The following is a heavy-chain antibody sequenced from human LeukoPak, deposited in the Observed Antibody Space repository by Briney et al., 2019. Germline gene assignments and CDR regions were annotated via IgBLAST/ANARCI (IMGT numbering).Heavy chain of an antibody. D-gene: IGHD3-10*01. J-gene: IGHJ5*02. CDR1: GGSFSGYY. Sequence: SETLSLTCAVYGGSFSGYYWSWIRQPPGKGLEWIGEINHSGSTNYNPSLKSRVTISVDTSKNQFSLKLSSVTAADTAVYYCARGSLLVLSWFDPWGQGTLVTVSS. CDR2: INHSGST. CDR3: ARGSLLVLSWFDP. V-gene: IGHV4-34*01.